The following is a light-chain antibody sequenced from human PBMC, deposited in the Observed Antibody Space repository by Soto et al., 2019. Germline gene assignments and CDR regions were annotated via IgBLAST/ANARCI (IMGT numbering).Light chain of an antibody. CDR1: QSVSSN. Sequence: EIVMTQSPATLSVSPGERATLSCRASQSVSSNLAWYQQKPGQAPRLLIYGASTRATGIPARFSGSGSGTEFTLTITSMQSEAFAVYYCQQYNNWPPVTFGQGTKVDIK. V-gene: IGKV3-15*01. J-gene: IGKJ1*01. CDR3: QQYNNWPPVT. CDR2: GAS.